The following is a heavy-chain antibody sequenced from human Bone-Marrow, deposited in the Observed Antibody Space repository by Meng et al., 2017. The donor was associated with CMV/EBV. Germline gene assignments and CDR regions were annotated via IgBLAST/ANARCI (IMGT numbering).Heavy chain of an antibody. J-gene: IGHJ4*02. CDR1: GGSFSGYY. V-gene: IGHV4-34*01. Sequence: SETLSLTCAVYGGSFSGYYWSWIRQPPGKGLEWIGEINHSGSTNYNPSLKSRVTISVDTSKNQFPLKLSSWTAADTAVYYCARGRRVVPAAVDSNNDYWGQGTLVTVSS. CDR3: ARGRRVVPAAVDSNNDY. CDR2: INHSGST. D-gene: IGHD2-2*01.